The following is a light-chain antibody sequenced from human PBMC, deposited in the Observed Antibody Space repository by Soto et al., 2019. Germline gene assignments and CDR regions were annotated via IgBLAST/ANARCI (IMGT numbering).Light chain of an antibody. V-gene: IGKV1-39*01. CDR2: AAS. CDR1: QGIGTY. J-gene: IGKJ1*01. CDR3: QQSYKTPV. Sequence: DIQMTQSPSSLSASVGDRVTITCRASQGIGTYLNWYQQKPGKAPMLLIYAASSLQSGVPSRFSGSGSGADFPLTISSLQPEDSARYYCQQSYKTPVFGKGTKVDIK.